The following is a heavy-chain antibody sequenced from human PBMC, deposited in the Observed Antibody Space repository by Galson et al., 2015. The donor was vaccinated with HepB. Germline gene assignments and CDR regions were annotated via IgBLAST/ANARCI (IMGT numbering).Heavy chain of an antibody. J-gene: IGHJ4*02. CDR3: ARHHTTGWYNFDN. CDR2: IHSSGSP. V-gene: IGHV4-39*01. CDR1: GASFSSSNYY. D-gene: IGHD6-19*01. Sequence: SETLSLTCIVSGASFSSSNYYWGWVRQPPGKGLEWIGTIHSSGSPYYNPSLSSRGTISVDTSKSQFSLKLSSVTAADTAVYYCARHHTTGWYNFDNWGQGTLVSVSP.